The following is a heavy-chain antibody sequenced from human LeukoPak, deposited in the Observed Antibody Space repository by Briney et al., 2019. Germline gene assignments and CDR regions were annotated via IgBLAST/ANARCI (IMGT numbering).Heavy chain of an antibody. V-gene: IGHV5-51*01. CDR3: ARGYYDSSGYYCLYFDY. CDR1: GYSFTSYW. J-gene: IGHJ4*02. D-gene: IGHD3-22*01. Sequence: GESLKISCKGSGYSFTSYWIGWVRQMPGKGLEWMGIIYPGDSDTRYSPSFQGQVTISADKSISTAYLQWSSLKASDTAMYYCARGYYDSSGYYCLYFDYWGQGTLVTVSS. CDR2: IYPGDSDT.